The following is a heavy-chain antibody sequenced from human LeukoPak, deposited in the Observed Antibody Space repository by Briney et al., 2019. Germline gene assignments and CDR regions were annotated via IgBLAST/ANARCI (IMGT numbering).Heavy chain of an antibody. V-gene: IGHV4-34*01. CDR1: GGSFSGYY. D-gene: IGHD1-1*01. J-gene: IGHJ4*02. Sequence: PSETLSLTCAVYGGSFSGYYWSWIRQPPGKGLEWIGEINHSGSTNYNPSLKSRVTISVDTSKNPFSLKLSSVTAADTAVYYCARGNGDYWGQGTLVTVSS. CDR2: INHSGST. CDR3: ARGNGDY.